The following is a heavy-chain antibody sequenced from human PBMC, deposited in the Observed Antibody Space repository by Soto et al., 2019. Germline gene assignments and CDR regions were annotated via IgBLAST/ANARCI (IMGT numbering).Heavy chain of an antibody. Sequence: QVQLVQSGAEVKKPGASVKVSCKASGYTFTAYGINWVRQAPGQGLEWMGWISTYNGNTKYPQKFQGRVTMTKDTSATTAYMELRSLRSDDTAVYYCARGAGTTAGTFEHWGQGTLVTVSS. CDR2: ISTYNGNT. CDR1: GYTFTAYG. CDR3: ARGAGTTAGTFEH. V-gene: IGHV1-18*01. D-gene: IGHD6-19*01. J-gene: IGHJ4*02.